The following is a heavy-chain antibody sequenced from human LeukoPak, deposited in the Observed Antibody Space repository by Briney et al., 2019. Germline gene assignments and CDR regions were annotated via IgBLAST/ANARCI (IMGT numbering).Heavy chain of an antibody. CDR2: INPNRGNT. D-gene: IGHD5-12*01. V-gene: IGHV1-8*03. CDR3: ASHNVAYFDL. Sequence: ASVKVSRKASGYTFTISDINWFRQAPGQGPEWMGWINPNRGNTGYAQKFQGRVTISRDTSISTAYMELSSLRSEDTAVYYCASHNVAYFDLWGRGTLVTVSS. CDR1: GYTFTISD. J-gene: IGHJ2*01.